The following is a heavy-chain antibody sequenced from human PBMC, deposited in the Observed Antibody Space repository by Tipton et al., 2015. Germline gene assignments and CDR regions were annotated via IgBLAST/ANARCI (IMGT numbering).Heavy chain of an antibody. V-gene: IGHV4-31*02. CDR2: IYESGIT. D-gene: IGHD3-3*01. Sequence: LRLSCTVSSGSIRGSDDYWSWLRQHPGKGLEWIGRIYESGITDYTPSLKSRVSISVDTSKNQFSLKLSSVTAADTAVYYCARMVSFFGVVDNWFDPWGQGILVTVSS. J-gene: IGHJ5*02. CDR1: SGSIRGSDDY. CDR3: ARMVSFFGVVDNWFDP.